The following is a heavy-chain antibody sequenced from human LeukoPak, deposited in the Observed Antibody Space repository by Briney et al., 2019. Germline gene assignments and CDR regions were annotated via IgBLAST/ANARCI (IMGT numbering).Heavy chain of an antibody. J-gene: IGHJ6*02. CDR2: IKQDGSEE. D-gene: IGHD6-6*01. Sequence: GGSLRLSCAASGFTFSSYWMSWVRQAPGRGLEWVANIKQDGSEEVYVGSVKGRFTISRDNAKNSLFLQMNTLRAEDAAVYYCARDPYSSTWSYGMDVWGQGTTVTVSS. CDR1: GFTFSSYW. CDR3: ARDPYSSTWSYGMDV. V-gene: IGHV3-7*05.